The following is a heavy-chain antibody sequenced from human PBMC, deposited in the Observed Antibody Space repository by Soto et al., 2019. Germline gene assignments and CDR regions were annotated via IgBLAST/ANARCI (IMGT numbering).Heavy chain of an antibody. CDR3: ARGGGAVDY. Sequence: EVHLVESGGGLVQPGGSLRLSCAASGFTFSSSWMSWVRQAPGKGLEWVANIKQDGSEKYYMDSVKGRFTISRDNAKNSLYLQMSSLRAEDTAVYYCARGGGAVDYWGPGTLVTVSS. D-gene: IGHD2-21*01. J-gene: IGHJ4*02. CDR1: GFTFSSSW. CDR2: IKQDGSEK. V-gene: IGHV3-7*01.